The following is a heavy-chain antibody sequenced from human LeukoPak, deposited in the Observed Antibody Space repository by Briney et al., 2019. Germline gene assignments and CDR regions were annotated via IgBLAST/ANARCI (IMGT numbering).Heavy chain of an antibody. J-gene: IGHJ4*02. V-gene: IGHV3-21*01. D-gene: IGHD6-13*01. CDR3: ARDQDRYSSSWYDY. Sequence: PGGSLRLSCAAAEFIFSSYTMNWVRQAPGKGLEWVSSISSSSSYIYYADSVKGRFTISRDNANTSLYLQTNSLRAEDTAVYYCARDQDRYSSSWYDYWGQGTLVTVSS. CDR1: EFIFSSYT. CDR2: ISSSSSYI.